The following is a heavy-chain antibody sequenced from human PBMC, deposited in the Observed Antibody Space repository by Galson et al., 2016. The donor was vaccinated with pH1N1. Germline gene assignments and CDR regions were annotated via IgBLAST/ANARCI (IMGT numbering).Heavy chain of an antibody. CDR1: GFTFSSYS. J-gene: IGHJ4*02. Sequence: LRLSCAASGFTFSSYSMNWVRQAPGKGLEWVSSISSSSYVDYADSVKGRFTISRDNAKNSLYLQMNSLRAEDTAVYYCARGLGLWFGELSDPTWDYWGQGTLVTVSS. CDR3: ARGLGLWFGELSDPTWDY. V-gene: IGHV3-21*01. CDR2: ISSSSYV. D-gene: IGHD3-10*01.